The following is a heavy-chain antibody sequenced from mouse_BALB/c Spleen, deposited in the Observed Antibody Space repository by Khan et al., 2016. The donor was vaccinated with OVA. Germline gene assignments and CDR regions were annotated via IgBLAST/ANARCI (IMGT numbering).Heavy chain of an antibody. CDR1: GFTFSTYG. V-gene: IGHV5-6*02. CDR2: VSTGGSYT. CDR3: TRLAYYYDSEGFAY. J-gene: IGHJ3*01. Sequence: EVKLVESGGDLVKPEGSLKLSCAASGFTFSTYGMSWVRQTPDRRLEWVATVSTGGSYTYYPDSVKGRFTISRDNAKNTLYLQMNSLKSEDTAMFYCTRLAYYYDSEGFAYWGQGTLVTVSA. D-gene: IGHD1-1*01.